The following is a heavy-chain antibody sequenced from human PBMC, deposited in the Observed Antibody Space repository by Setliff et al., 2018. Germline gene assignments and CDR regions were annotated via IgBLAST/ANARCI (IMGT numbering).Heavy chain of an antibody. Sequence: PSETLSLTCTVSGGSITTSSYSWGWIRQPPGKGLEWIGTVDHSGNTFYNPSLKSRVTISVDTSKNQFSLKLTSVSAADTAVYYCARRDSTGFYGYSFDFWGQGTLVTVSS. CDR2: VDHSGNT. CDR1: GGSITTSSYS. J-gene: IGHJ4*02. CDR3: ARRDSTGFYGYSFDF. V-gene: IGHV4-39*01. D-gene: IGHD3-22*01.